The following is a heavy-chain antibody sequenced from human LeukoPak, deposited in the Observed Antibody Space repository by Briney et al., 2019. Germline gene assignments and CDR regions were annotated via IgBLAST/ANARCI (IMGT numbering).Heavy chain of an antibody. CDR1: GYRFTSYW. CDR3: ARHGPLGDYNWFDP. Sequence: GESLKISCKASGYRFTSYWIGWVRQMPGKGLEWMGIIYPGDSDTRYSPSFQGQVTISADKSISTAYLQWSTLKASDTAMYYCARHGPLGDYNWFDPWGPGTLVAVSS. CDR2: IYPGDSDT. V-gene: IGHV5-51*01. J-gene: IGHJ5*02. D-gene: IGHD4-17*01.